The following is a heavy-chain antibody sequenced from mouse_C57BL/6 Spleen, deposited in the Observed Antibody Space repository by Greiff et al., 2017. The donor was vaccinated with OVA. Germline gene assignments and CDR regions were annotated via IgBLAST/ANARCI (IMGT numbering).Heavy chain of an antibody. Sequence: VQLQQSGPELVKPGASVKISCKASGYSFTGYYMNWVKQSPEKSLEWIGEINPSTGGTTYNQKFKAKATLTVDKSSSTAYMQLKSLTSEDSAVYYCARFFYGGARDYGGKGTSVTVSS. CDR1: GYSFTGYY. V-gene: IGHV1-42*01. CDR2: INPSTGGT. CDR3: ARFFYGGARDY. J-gene: IGHJ4*01. D-gene: IGHD1-1*02.